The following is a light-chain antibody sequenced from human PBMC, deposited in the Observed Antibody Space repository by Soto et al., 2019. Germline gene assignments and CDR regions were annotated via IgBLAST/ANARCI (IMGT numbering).Light chain of an antibody. CDR1: QDISNC. CDR2: DAS. V-gene: IGKV1-33*01. CDR3: QQYDNLPPFT. Sequence: DIQMTQSPSSLFAAVGDRVTITCQASQDISNCLNWYQQKPGKAPKLLIYDASNLETGVPSRFSGSRSGTDFTFTISSLQPQDIATYYCQQYDNLPPFTFGPGTKVDIK. J-gene: IGKJ3*01.